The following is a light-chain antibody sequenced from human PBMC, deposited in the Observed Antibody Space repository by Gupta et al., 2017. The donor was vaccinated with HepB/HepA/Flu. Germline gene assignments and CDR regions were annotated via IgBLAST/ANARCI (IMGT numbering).Light chain of an antibody. CDR2: GNS. Sequence: QSVLTQPPSVSGAPGQRVTISCPGSSSNIGAGSDVHWYQQLPGTAPKLLIYGNSNRPSGVPDRFSGSKSGTSASLAITGLQAEDEADYYCQSYDSSLSGDVVFGGGTKLTVL. CDR1: SSNIGAGSD. J-gene: IGLJ2*01. V-gene: IGLV1-40*01. CDR3: QSYDSSLSGDVV.